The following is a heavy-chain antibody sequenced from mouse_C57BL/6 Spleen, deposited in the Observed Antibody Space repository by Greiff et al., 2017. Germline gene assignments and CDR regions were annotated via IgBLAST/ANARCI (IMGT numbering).Heavy chain of an antibody. D-gene: IGHD5-1-1*01. J-gene: IGHJ2*01. CDR3: ARHNTPSYFDY. CDR2: ISGGGGNT. V-gene: IGHV5-9*01. Sequence: EVQGVESGGGLVKPGGSLKLSCAASGFTFSSYTMSWVRQTPEKRLEWVATISGGGGNTYYPDSVKGRFTISRDNAKNTLYLQMSSLRSEDTALYYCARHNTPSYFDYWGQGTTLTVSS. CDR1: GFTFSSYT.